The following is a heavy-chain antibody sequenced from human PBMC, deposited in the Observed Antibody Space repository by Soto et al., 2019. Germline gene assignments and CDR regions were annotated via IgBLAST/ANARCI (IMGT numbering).Heavy chain of an antibody. CDR3: ARIDGDYGHNWFDP. CDR1: GASVRSASYY. D-gene: IGHD4-17*01. J-gene: IGHJ5*02. Sequence: QVQLKESGPGLLKPSETLSLTCTVSGASVRSASYYWAWLRQPPGRGLEWIGSVYFSGSTSYIPSLKSRVTVSVDTSKNQFSLNLASVTASDSAVYYCARIDGDYGHNWFDPWGQGTLVIVSP. V-gene: IGHV4-61*01. CDR2: VYFSGST.